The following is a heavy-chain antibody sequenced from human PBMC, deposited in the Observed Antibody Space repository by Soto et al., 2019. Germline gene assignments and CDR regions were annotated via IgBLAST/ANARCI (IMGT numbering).Heavy chain of an antibody. V-gene: IGHV4-39*01. CDR2: IYYSGST. Sequence: QLQLQESGPGLVKPSETLSLTCTVSGGSISSSSYYWGWIRQPPGKGLEWIGSIYYSGSTYYNPSLKSRVTISVDTSKNQFSLKLSSVTAADTAVYYCARLGVVVVAASVYGMDVWGQGTTVTVSS. CDR1: GGSISSSSYY. D-gene: IGHD2-15*01. J-gene: IGHJ6*02. CDR3: ARLGVVVVAASVYGMDV.